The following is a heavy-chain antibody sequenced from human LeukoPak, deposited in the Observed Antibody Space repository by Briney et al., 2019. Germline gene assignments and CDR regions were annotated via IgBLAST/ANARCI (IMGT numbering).Heavy chain of an antibody. Sequence: SGGYLSLSCAASGFTSSNYAMNWVRQAPGKGLEWVSVIRDLGASTYYADSVKGRFTISRDNSKNTLYLQMNSLRAEDTAVYYCAKPRTIAVPGRSGFDSWGQGTLVTVSS. CDR1: GFTSSNYA. D-gene: IGHD6-13*01. CDR3: AKPRTIAVPGRSGFDS. CDR2: IRDLGAST. V-gene: IGHV3-23*01. J-gene: IGHJ4*02.